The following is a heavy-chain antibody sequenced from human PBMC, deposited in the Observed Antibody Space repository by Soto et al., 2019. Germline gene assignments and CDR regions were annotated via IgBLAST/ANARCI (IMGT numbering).Heavy chain of an antibody. V-gene: IGHV3-23*01. D-gene: IGHD2-21*02. CDR3: AKVRIVVVTAGNYWYFDL. Sequence: EVQLLESGGGLVQPGGSLRLSCAASGFTFSSYAMRWVRQAPGKGLEWVSAISGSGGSTYYADSVKGRFTISRDNSKNTLYLQMNSLRAEDTAVYYCAKVRIVVVTAGNYWYFDLWGRGTLVTVSS. CDR2: ISGSGGST. CDR1: GFTFSSYA. J-gene: IGHJ2*01.